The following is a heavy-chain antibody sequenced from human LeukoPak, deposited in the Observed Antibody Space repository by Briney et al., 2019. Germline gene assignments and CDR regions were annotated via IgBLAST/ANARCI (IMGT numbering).Heavy chain of an antibody. Sequence: PGGSLRLSCAASGFAFSSYSMNWVRQAPGKGLEWVSSISSSSSYIYYADSVKGRFTISRDNAKNSLYLQMNSLRAEDTAVYYCARDQGGSGYYYVPRNYYGMDVWGQGTTVIVSS. CDR3: ARDQGGSGYYYVPRNYYGMDV. CDR2: ISSSSSYI. CDR1: GFAFSSYS. D-gene: IGHD3-22*01. J-gene: IGHJ6*02. V-gene: IGHV3-21*01.